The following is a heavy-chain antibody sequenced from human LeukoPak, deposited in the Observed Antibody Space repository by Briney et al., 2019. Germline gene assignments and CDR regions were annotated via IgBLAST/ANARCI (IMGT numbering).Heavy chain of an antibody. J-gene: IGHJ4*02. V-gene: IGHV3-30*02. D-gene: IGHD3-10*01. Sequence: GGSLRLSCAASGFTFSGYGMNWVRQAPGKGLECLAFMRYDGTNTYYSDSVKGRFTVSRDNSKNTLDMQMNSLRPEDTALYYCAKEKFIPHGSGSYYRPFDYWGQGTLVTVST. CDR2: MRYDGTNT. CDR1: GFTFSGYG. CDR3: AKEKFIPHGSGSYYRPFDY.